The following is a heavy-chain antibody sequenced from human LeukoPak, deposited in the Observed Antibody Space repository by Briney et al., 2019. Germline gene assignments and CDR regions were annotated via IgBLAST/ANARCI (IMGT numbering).Heavy chain of an antibody. CDR3: ARYGTMVRGVLNY. D-gene: IGHD3-10*01. Sequence: PSETLSLTCTVSGGSISSYYWSWVRQPPGKGLEWIGYIYYSGSTNYNPSLKSRVTISVDTSKNQFSLKLSSVTAADTAVYYCARYGTMVRGVLNYWGQGTLVTVSS. CDR2: IYYSGST. CDR1: GGSISSYY. J-gene: IGHJ4*02. V-gene: IGHV4-59*08.